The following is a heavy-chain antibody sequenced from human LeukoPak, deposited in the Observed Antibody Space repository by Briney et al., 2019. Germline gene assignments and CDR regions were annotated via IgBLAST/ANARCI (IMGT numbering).Heavy chain of an antibody. CDR3: ARGPATAAVAGYFDY. Sequence: SVKVSCKASGGTFSSYAISWVRQAPGQGLEWMGRIIPIFGTANYAQKFQGRVTITTDESTSTAYMELSSLRSEDTAVYYCARGPATAAVAGYFDYWVQGTLVTVSS. D-gene: IGHD6-19*01. J-gene: IGHJ4*02. V-gene: IGHV1-69*05. CDR1: GGTFSSYA. CDR2: IIPIFGTA.